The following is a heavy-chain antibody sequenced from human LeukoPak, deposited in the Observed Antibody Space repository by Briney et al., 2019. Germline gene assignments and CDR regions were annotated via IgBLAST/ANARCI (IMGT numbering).Heavy chain of an antibody. Sequence: GGSLRLSCAASGFTFSDYYMSWIRQAPGKGLEWVSYISSSGSTIYYADSVKGRFTISRDNAKNSLYLQMNSLRAEDTAVYYGARGGVYCSGGSCNPLRFDYWGQGTLVTVSS. D-gene: IGHD2-15*01. J-gene: IGHJ4*02. CDR2: ISSSGSTI. CDR3: ARGGVYCSGGSCNPLRFDY. V-gene: IGHV3-11*01. CDR1: GFTFSDYY.